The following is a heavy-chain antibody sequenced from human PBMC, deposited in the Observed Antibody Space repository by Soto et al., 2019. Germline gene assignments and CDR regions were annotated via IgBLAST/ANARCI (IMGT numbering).Heavy chain of an antibody. V-gene: IGHV4-34*12. D-gene: IGHD3-22*01. CDR2: IFHGGGT. CDR3: ARPHYESNTFYSFFDY. CDR1: GESFSGYY. Sequence: LSLTCAVSGESFSGYYWSWIRQPPGKGLEWIGQIFHGGGTNYSPSLKSRVTISVDTSKNQFSLELTSVTAADTAVYYCARPHYESNTFYSFFDYWGQGTLVTVSS. J-gene: IGHJ4*02.